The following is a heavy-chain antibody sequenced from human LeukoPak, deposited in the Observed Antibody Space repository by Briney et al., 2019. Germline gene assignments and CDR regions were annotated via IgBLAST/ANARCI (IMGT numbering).Heavy chain of an antibody. CDR3: AKKAQYNGNYPLDY. V-gene: IGHV3-23*01. Sequence: GGSLRLSCAASGFAFTSYSMSWVRQAPGKGLEWVSGTSDRGDYTYYADSVKGRFTISRDNSKNTLYLQMNSLRAEDTALYFCAKKAQYNGNYPLDYWGQGTLVTVSS. CDR1: GFAFTSYS. CDR2: TSDRGDYT. J-gene: IGHJ4*02. D-gene: IGHD1-26*01.